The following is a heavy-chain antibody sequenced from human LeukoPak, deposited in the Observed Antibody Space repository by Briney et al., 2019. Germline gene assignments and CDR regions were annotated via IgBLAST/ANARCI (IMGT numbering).Heavy chain of an antibody. V-gene: IGHV1-69*01. D-gene: IGHD3-3*01. CDR2: IIPIFGTA. CDR1: GGTFSSYA. J-gene: IGHJ5*02. CDR3: ARNDFTLNWFDP. Sequence: SVKVSCKASGGTFSSYAISWVRQAPGQGLEWMGGIIPIFGTANYAQKFQGRVTITADESTSTAYMELSSLRSEDTAVYYCARNDFTLNWFDPWGQGTLVTVSS.